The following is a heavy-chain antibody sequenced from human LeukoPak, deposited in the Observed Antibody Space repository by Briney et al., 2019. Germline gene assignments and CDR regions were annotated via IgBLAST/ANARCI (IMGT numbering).Heavy chain of an antibody. CDR2: IIPIFGTA. CDR3: ARKKEGVRGVMISWFDP. V-gene: IGHV1-69*13. D-gene: IGHD3-10*01. CDR1: GYTFTSYG. Sequence: SVKVSCKASGYTFTSYGISWVRQAPGQGLEWMGGIIPIFGTANYAQKFQGRVTITADESTSTAYMELSSLRSEDTAVYYCARKKEGVRGVMISWFDPWGQGTLVTVSS. J-gene: IGHJ5*02.